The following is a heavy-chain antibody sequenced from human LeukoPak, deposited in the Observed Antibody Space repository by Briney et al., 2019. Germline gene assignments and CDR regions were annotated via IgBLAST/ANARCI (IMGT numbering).Heavy chain of an antibody. CDR2: IWYDGSNK. CDR1: GFTFSSYG. CDR3: ASLGYNEANSVSYYYMDV. D-gene: IGHD5-24*01. J-gene: IGHJ6*03. V-gene: IGHV3-33*01. Sequence: PGRSLRLSCAASGFTFSSYGMHWVRQAPGKGLELVAVIWYDGSNKYYADSVKGRFTISRDNSKNTLYLQMNSLRAEDTAVYYSASLGYNEANSVSYYYMDVWGKGTTVTVSS.